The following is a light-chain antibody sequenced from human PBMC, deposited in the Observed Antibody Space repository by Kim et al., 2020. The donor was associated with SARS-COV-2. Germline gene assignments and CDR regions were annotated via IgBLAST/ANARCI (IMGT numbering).Light chain of an antibody. J-gene: IGKJ5*01. V-gene: IGKV3-20*01. Sequence: SPGERATLSCRASQSVGRDYLAWYQHKPGQAPRLLIYGASSRATGIPDRFSGGGSGTDFTLTISRLEPEDFAVYYCQQYASSPITFGQGTRLEIK. CDR1: QSVGRDY. CDR2: GAS. CDR3: QQYASSPIT.